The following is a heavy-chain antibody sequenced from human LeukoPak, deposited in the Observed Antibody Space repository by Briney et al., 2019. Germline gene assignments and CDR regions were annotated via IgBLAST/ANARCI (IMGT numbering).Heavy chain of an antibody. CDR2: IKEDGSEK. D-gene: IGHD3-22*01. V-gene: IGHV3-7*01. CDR1: GFTFSTYW. Sequence: GGSLRLSCEASGFTFSTYWMSWVRQARGKGLVWVANIKEDGSEKYYVDSVKGRFTISRDNAKNSLYLQMNSLRAEDTAVYYCASGYYSRRFDYWGQGTLVTVSS. CDR3: ASGYYSRRFDY. J-gene: IGHJ4*02.